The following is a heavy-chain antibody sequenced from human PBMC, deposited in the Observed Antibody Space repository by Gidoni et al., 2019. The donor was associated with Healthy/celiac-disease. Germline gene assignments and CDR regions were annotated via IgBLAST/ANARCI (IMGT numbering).Heavy chain of an antibody. CDR1: GFTFSSYS. CDR2: ISISSSYI. V-gene: IGHV3-21*01. D-gene: IGHD3-3*01. J-gene: IGHJ4*02. CDR3: ARGEGSPNDQITIFGVVIISPIDY. Sequence: EVQLVESGGGLVKPGGSLRLACAASGFTFSSYSMNWVRQAPGKGLEGVSSISISSSYIYYADSVKGRFTISRDNAKNSLYLQMNSLRAEDTAVYYCARGEGSPNDQITIFGVVIISPIDYWGQGTLVTVSS.